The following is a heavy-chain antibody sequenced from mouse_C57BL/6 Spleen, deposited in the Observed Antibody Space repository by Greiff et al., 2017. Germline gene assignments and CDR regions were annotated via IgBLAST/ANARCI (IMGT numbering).Heavy chain of an antibody. CDR2: IHPNSGST. J-gene: IGHJ3*01. D-gene: IGHD2-4*01. V-gene: IGHV1-64*01. CDR3: ARFDYDDWFAY. CDR1: GYTFTSYW. Sequence: VKLMESGAELVKPGASVKLSCKASGYTFTSYWMHWVKQRPGQGLEWIGMIHPNSGSTNYNEKFKSKATLTVDKSSSTAYMQLSSLTSEDSAVYYCARFDYDDWFAYWGQGTLVTVSA.